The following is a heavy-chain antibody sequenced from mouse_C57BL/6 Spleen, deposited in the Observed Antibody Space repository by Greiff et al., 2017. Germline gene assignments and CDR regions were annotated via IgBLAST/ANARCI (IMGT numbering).Heavy chain of an antibody. D-gene: IGHD2-10*01. Sequence: EVQLVESGGGLVKPGGSLKLSCAASGFTFSSYAMSWVRQTPEKRLEWVATISDGGSYTYYPDNVKGRFTISRDNAKNNLYLQMSHLKSEDTAMYYCASYYGNFYAMDYWGQGTSVTVSS. J-gene: IGHJ4*01. CDR3: ASYYGNFYAMDY. CDR1: GFTFSSYA. V-gene: IGHV5-4*01. CDR2: ISDGGSYT.